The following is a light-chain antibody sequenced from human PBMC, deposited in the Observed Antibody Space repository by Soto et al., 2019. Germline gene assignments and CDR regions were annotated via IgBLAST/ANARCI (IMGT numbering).Light chain of an antibody. CDR3: QQYGTSPIT. Sequence: EIVMTQSPATLSVSPGERATPSCRASQSIHTSLAWYQQKSGKPPRLVIYDSTLRANGVPDRFSGSGSGTDFTLTISRLEAEDFAVYYCQQYGTSPITFGQGTRLEIK. CDR1: QSIHTS. V-gene: IGKV3-20*01. CDR2: DST. J-gene: IGKJ5*01.